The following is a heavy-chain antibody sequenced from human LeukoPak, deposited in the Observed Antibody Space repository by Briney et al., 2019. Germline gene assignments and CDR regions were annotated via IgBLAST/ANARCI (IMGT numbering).Heavy chain of an antibody. V-gene: IGHV3-23*01. Sequence: PGGSLRLSCAASGFTFSSYAMSWVRQAPGKGLEWVSAISGSGGSTYYADSVKGRFTISRDNSKNTLYLQMNSLRAEDTAVYYCARDLFYYYDSSGIWGQGTLVTVSS. CDR3: ARDLFYYYDSSGI. CDR1: GFTFSSYA. J-gene: IGHJ4*02. D-gene: IGHD3-22*01. CDR2: ISGSGGST.